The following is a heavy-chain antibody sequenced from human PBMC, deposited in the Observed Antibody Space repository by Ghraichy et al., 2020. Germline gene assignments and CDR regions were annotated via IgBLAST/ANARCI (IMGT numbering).Heavy chain of an antibody. Sequence: ASVKVSCKASGYTFTSYYMHWVRQAPGQGLEWMGIINPSGGSTSYAQKFQGRVTMTRDTSTSTVYMELSSLRSEDTAVYYCAREILQLWLLDYYGMDVWGQGTTVTVSS. CDR1: GYTFTSYY. CDR3: AREILQLWLLDYYGMDV. CDR2: INPSGGST. J-gene: IGHJ6*02. V-gene: IGHV1-46*01. D-gene: IGHD5-18*01.